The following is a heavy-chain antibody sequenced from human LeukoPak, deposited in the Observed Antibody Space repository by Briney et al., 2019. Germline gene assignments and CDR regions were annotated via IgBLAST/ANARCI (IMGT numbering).Heavy chain of an antibody. Sequence: SETLSLTCAVYGGSFSGYYWSWIRQPPGKGLEWIGEIVHSGNTKYNPSLKSRVTISVDTSKNQFSLSLTSVTAADTAVYYCARFGSSTWYKGAFDIWGQRTMVTVAS. V-gene: IGHV4-34*12. CDR1: GGSFSGYY. J-gene: IGHJ3*02. D-gene: IGHD1-1*01. CDR3: ARFGSSTWYKGAFDI. CDR2: IVHSGNT.